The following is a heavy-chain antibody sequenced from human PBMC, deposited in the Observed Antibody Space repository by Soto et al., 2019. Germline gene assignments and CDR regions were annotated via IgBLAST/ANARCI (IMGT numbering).Heavy chain of an antibody. V-gene: IGHV3-23*01. CDR1: GFTFSSYA. J-gene: IGHJ4*02. Sequence: EVQLLESGGDLVQPGGSLRLSCAASGFTFSSYAMNWVRQAPGKGLEWVSTISASGGSTYYTDSVKGRFTISRDNSKNTLSLQMNSLRADDTATYYCARDPSPGSADYCGQGTLVTVSS. CDR3: ARDPSPGSADY. D-gene: IGHD3-10*01. CDR2: ISASGGST.